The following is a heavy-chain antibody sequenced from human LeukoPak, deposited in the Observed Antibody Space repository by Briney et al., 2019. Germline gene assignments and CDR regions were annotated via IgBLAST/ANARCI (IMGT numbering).Heavy chain of an antibody. V-gene: IGHV4-34*01. D-gene: IGHD2-2*02. CDR1: GGSFSGYY. J-gene: IGHJ4*02. CDR2: INHSGST. CDR3: ARGQEYCSSTSCYTGGPNFDY. Sequence: SETLSLTCAVYGGSFSGYYWSWIRQPPGKGLEWMGEINHSGSTNYNPSLKSRVTISVDTSKNQFSLKLSSVTAADTAVYYCARGQEYCSSTSCYTGGPNFDYWGQGTLVTVSS.